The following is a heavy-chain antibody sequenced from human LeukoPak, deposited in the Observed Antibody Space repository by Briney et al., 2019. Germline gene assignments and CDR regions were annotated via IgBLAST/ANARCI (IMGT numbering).Heavy chain of an antibody. CDR3: ARDYYDSGSHDY. CDR1: GFTFSSYA. J-gene: IGHJ4*02. CDR2: ISHDASGK. V-gene: IGHV3-30*14. D-gene: IGHD3-10*01. Sequence: GGSLRLSCAASGFTFSSYAMHWVRQAPGTGLEWVAVISHDASGKYYADSVKGRFTISRDNSKNTLYLQMNSLRPEDTAVYYCARDYYDSGSHDYWGQGTLVTVCS.